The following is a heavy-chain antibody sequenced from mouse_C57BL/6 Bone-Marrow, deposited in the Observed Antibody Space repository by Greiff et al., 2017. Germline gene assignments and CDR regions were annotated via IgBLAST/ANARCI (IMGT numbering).Heavy chain of an antibody. J-gene: IGHJ2*01. V-gene: IGHV1-54*01. D-gene: IGHD3-2*02. CDR2: INPGSGGT. CDR3: AREDNSGYVRDY. CDR1: GYAFTNYL. Sequence: VQLQQSGAELVRPGTSVKVSCKASGYAFTNYLIEWVKQRPGQGLEWIGVINPGSGGTNYNEKFKGKATLTADKSSSTAYMQLSSLSSEDSAVXFGAREDNSGYVRDYWGQGTTLTVSS.